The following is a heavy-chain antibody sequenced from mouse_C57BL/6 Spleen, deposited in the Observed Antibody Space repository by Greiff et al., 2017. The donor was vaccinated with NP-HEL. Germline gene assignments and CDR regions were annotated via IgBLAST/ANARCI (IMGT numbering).Heavy chain of an antibody. CDR3: ARGGLLPLYYAMDY. CDR1: GYSFTGYY. J-gene: IGHJ4*01. D-gene: IGHD2-3*01. CDR2: INPSTGGT. Sequence: VQLQQSGPELVKPGASVKISCKASGYSFTGYYMNWVKQSPEKSLEWIGEINPSTGGTTYNQKFKAKATLTVDKSSSTAYMQLKSLTSEDSAVYYCARGGLLPLYYAMDYWGQGTSVTVSS. V-gene: IGHV1-42*01.